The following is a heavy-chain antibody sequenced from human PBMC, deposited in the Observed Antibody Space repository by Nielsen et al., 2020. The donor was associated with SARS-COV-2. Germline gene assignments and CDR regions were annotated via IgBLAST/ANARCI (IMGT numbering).Heavy chain of an antibody. CDR2: VSGRGDRT. J-gene: IGHJ4*02. V-gene: IGHV3-23*01. CDR3: AKDEAVSASDGFDS. D-gene: IGHD5-24*01. Sequence: GESLKISCAASGFTFQSYAMNWVRQAPGKGLEWVSVVSGRGDRTFYADSVRGRFTVSRDNSNNTVFLQMNSLRAEDTAVYYCAKDEAVSASDGFDSWGQGTLVTVSS. CDR1: GFTFQSYA.